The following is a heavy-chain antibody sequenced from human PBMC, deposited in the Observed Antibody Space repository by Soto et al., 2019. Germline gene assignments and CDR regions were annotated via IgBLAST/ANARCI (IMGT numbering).Heavy chain of an antibody. V-gene: IGHV3-23*01. CDR1: LFTFSSYA. Sequence: SLRLSCSSSLFTFSSYAMSWVLHPPFKGLEWVSGVSGSGYSTNHADSVKGRFTISRDNSKNTLFLQMNNLGAEDTALYYCASDRKGRFNTGWLIQHWGQGTLVTVSS. CDR2: VSGSGYST. D-gene: IGHD6-19*01. CDR3: ASDRKGRFNTGWLIQH. J-gene: IGHJ4*02.